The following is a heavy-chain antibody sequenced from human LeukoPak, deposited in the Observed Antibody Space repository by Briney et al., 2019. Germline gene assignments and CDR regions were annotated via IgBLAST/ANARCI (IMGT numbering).Heavy chain of an antibody. J-gene: IGHJ4*02. CDR3: ARDPYDLLTGYYSGSGGDY. D-gene: IGHD3-9*01. CDR2: ISGYIGKT. Sequence: GASVKVSCKASGYTFTSYVINWVRQAPGQGLEWVGWISGYIGKTKYAQKLQGRVTMTTDTSTSTAYMELGRLRSDDTAVYFCARDPYDLLTGYYSGSGGDYWGQGTLVTVSS. V-gene: IGHV1-18*01. CDR1: GYTFTSYV.